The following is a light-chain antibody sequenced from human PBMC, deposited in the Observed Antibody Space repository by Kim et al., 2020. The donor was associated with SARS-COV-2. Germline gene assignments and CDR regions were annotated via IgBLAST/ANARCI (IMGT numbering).Light chain of an antibody. CDR3: LQDYNYPWT. Sequence: GDRVTVPCRSSQDIGNDLSWYQQKPGKAPNLLIYAASSLQTGVPSRFSGSRSGTDFTLTISSLQPEDFATYYCLQDYNYPWTFGQGTKVDIK. CDR2: AAS. V-gene: IGKV1-6*01. J-gene: IGKJ1*01. CDR1: QDIGND.